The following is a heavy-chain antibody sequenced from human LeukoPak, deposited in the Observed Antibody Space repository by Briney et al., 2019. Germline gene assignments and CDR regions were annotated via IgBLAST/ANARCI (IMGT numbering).Heavy chain of an antibody. CDR1: GFTSSSYA. CDR3: AKDQWLVPSFDY. J-gene: IGHJ4*02. D-gene: IGHD6-19*01. V-gene: IGHV3-23*01. CDR2: ISGSGGST. Sequence: GGSLRLSCAASGFTSSSYAMSWVRQAPGKGLEWVSAISGSGGSTYYADSVKGRFTISRDNSKNTLYLQMNSLRAEDTAVYYCAKDQWLVPSFDYWGQGTLVTVSS.